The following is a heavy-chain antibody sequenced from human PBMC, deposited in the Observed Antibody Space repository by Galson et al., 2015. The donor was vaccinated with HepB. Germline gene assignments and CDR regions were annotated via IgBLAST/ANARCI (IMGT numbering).Heavy chain of an antibody. J-gene: IGHJ3*02. D-gene: IGHD3-22*01. Sequence: SLRLSCAASGLVITRSWMNWVRQAPGKGLEWVSAISGSGGSTYYADSVKGRFTISRDNSKNTLYLQMNSLRAEDTAVYYCAKVGVGDSSGYTHWGAFDIWGQGTMVTVSS. CDR3: AKVGVGDSSGYTHWGAFDI. CDR1: GLVITRSW. V-gene: IGHV3-23*01. CDR2: ISGSGGST.